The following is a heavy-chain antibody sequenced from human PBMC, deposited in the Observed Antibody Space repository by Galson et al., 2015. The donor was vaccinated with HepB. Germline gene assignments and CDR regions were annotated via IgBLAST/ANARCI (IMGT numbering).Heavy chain of an antibody. CDR1: GFTFSAYA. J-gene: IGHJ5*02. CDR3: AREEYGSGWYGSVMGNWFDP. V-gene: IGHV3-30*04. D-gene: IGHD6-19*01. CDR2: ISNDGSSK. Sequence: SLRLSCAASGFTFSAYALHWVRQAPGRGLEWVAGISNDGSSKYYADSVKGRFTISRANSRNTIYLHMNSLRVEDTAIYYCAREEYGSGWYGSVMGNWFDPWGQGVLVTVSS.